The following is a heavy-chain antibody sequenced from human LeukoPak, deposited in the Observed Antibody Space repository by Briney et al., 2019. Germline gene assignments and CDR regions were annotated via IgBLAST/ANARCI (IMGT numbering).Heavy chain of an antibody. Sequence: ASVKVSCKASGYTFTSYPISWVRQAPGQGLEWMGWITTYNVYTKYAQKLQDRVTMTTDTPTTTAYMDLRGLRSDDTAVYYCARGYDYGDYVGDFDYWGQGTLVTVSS. CDR1: GYTFTSYP. D-gene: IGHD4-17*01. CDR3: ARGYDYGDYVGDFDY. J-gene: IGHJ4*02. CDR2: ITTYNVYT. V-gene: IGHV1-18*01.